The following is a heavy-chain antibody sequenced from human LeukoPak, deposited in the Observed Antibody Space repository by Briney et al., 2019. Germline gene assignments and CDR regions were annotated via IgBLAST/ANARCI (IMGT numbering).Heavy chain of an antibody. CDR3: AKVGIFGLVTYYFDY. Sequence: GGSLRLSCAASGFTFDDYAMHWVRQAPGKGLEWVSGISWNSGIIDYADSVKGRFTISRDNAKNSLYLQMNSLKAGDTAFYYCAKVGIFGLVTYYFDYWGQGTLVTVS. CDR2: ISWNSGII. D-gene: IGHD3/OR15-3a*01. J-gene: IGHJ4*02. V-gene: IGHV3-9*01. CDR1: GFTFDDYA.